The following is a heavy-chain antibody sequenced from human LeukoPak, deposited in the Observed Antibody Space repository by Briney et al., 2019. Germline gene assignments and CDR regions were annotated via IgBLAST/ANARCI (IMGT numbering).Heavy chain of an antibody. V-gene: IGHV4-31*03. J-gene: IGHJ6*03. Sequence: SETLSLTCTVSGGSISSGGYYWSWIRQHPGKGLEWIGYIHYSGSTYYNPSLKSRVTISVDTSKNQFSLKLSSVTAADTAVYYCARVKIAAINYYYYMDVWGKGTTVTVSS. CDR1: GGSISSGGYY. D-gene: IGHD2-2*02. CDR2: IHYSGST. CDR3: ARVKIAAINYYYYMDV.